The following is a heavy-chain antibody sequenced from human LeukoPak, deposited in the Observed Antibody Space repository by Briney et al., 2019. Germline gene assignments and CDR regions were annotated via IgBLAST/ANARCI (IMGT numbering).Heavy chain of an antibody. Sequence: SETLSLTCAVSGGSISSGGYSWSWIRQPPGKGLEWIGYIYHSGSTYYNPSLKSRVTISVDRSKNQFSLQLSSVTAADTAVYYCARDLDTSYFDYWGQGTLVTVSS. V-gene: IGHV4-30-2*01. D-gene: IGHD5-18*01. CDR1: GGSISSGGYS. J-gene: IGHJ4*02. CDR2: IYHSGST. CDR3: ARDLDTSYFDY.